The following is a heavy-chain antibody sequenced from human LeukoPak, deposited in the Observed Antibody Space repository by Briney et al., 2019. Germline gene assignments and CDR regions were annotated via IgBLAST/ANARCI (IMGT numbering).Heavy chain of an antibody. CDR2: IYYSGST. D-gene: IGHD3-3*01. Sequence: PSETLSLTCTVSGGSISSSSYYWGWIRQPAGKGLEWIGSIYYSGSTYYNPSLKSRVTISVDTSKNQFSLKLSSVTAADTAVYYCARQIRYDFWSGYSEWVLNWFDPWGQGTLVTVSS. V-gene: IGHV4-39*01. CDR3: ARQIRYDFWSGYSEWVLNWFDP. CDR1: GGSISSSSYY. J-gene: IGHJ5*02.